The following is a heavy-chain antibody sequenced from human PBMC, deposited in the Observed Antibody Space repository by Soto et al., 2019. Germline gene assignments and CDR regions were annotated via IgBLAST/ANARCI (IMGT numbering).Heavy chain of an antibody. CDR2: ISGSGGST. CDR1: GFTFSSYA. D-gene: IGHD2-2*01. V-gene: IGHV3-23*01. J-gene: IGHJ6*03. Sequence: GGSLRLSCAASGFTFSSYAMSWVRQAPGKGLEWVSAISGSGGSTYYADSVKGRFTISRDNSKNTLYLQLNSLRAEDTVVYYCAKGGYCSSTSCLYYYYYMDVWGKGTTVTVSS. CDR3: AKGGYCSSTSCLYYYYYMDV.